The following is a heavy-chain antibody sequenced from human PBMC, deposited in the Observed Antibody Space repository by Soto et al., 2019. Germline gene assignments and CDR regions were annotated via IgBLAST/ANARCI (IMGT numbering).Heavy chain of an antibody. CDR1: GFTFSAYG. V-gene: IGHV3-33*05. D-gene: IGHD4-17*01. CDR2: IVKEGNQK. CDR3: ARDDDYDDNGLDY. Sequence: QVQLVESGGGVVQPGGSLTLSFAASGFTFSAYGMHWVRQAPGEGLEWMTVIVKEGNQKHYADSGRGRFTVSRDNSKITLYLELNSLRAEDTAVYYCARDDDYDDNGLDYWGQGTLVSVSS. J-gene: IGHJ4*02.